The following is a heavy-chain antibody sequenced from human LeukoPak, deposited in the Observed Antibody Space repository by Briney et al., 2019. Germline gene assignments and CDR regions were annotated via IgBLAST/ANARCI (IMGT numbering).Heavy chain of an antibody. V-gene: IGHV3-7*01. CDR3: ARDPRLFYEHFDY. Sequence: GGSLRLSCVASGFTFSSHWMSWVRQAPGKGLEWVANIKQDGSEKYYVDSVKGRFIISRDNAKNSLYLQMNSLRAEDTAVYYCARDPRLFYEHFDYWGQGTLVTVSS. J-gene: IGHJ4*02. D-gene: IGHD3-3*01. CDR2: IKQDGSEK. CDR1: GFTFSSHW.